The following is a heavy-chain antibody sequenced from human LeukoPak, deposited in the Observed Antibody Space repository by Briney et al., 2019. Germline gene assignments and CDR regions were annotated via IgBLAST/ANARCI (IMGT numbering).Heavy chain of an antibody. Sequence: GGSLRLSCAASGVAFSSYHMHWVRQAPGKGLEYVSGISSNGGSTYYANSVKGRFTISRDNSKNTLYLQMGSLRAEDMAVYYCARSRGYDTRSFDYWGQGTLVTVSS. CDR2: ISSNGGST. V-gene: IGHV3-64*01. CDR1: GVAFSSYH. D-gene: IGHD5-12*01. J-gene: IGHJ4*02. CDR3: ARSRGYDTRSFDY.